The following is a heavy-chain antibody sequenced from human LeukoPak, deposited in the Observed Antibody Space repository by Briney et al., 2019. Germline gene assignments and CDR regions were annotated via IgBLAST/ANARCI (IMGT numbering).Heavy chain of an antibody. CDR1: GYSIKSVYY. CDR3: AIDLIAAAGKGVFGHYFYMDV. CDR2: IYHSGNT. Sequence: SETLSLTCTVSGYSIKSVYYWGWIRQAPGKRLEWIGSIYHSGNTYYNPSLKSRVTISVDTSRNQFSLKLSSVTAADTAMYYCAIDLIAAAGKGVFGHYFYMDVWGKGTTVTVSS. J-gene: IGHJ6*03. V-gene: IGHV4-38-2*02. D-gene: IGHD6-13*01.